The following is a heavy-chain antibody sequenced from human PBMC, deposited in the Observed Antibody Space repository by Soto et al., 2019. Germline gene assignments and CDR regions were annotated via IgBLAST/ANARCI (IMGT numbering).Heavy chain of an antibody. J-gene: IGHJ4*02. D-gene: IGHD3-16*01. CDR1: GGSISTGGYY. CDR3: ARDLWGGYFDY. CDR2: IYYSGST. V-gene: IGHV4-31*11. Sequence: QVQLLESGPGLVKPSQTLSLTCAVSGGSISTGGYYWSWIRQHPGKGLEWSGYIYYSGSTSYNPSLKSRVTISIDMSSNRFSLSLRSVTAADTAVYYCARDLWGGYFDYWGQGALVTVSS.